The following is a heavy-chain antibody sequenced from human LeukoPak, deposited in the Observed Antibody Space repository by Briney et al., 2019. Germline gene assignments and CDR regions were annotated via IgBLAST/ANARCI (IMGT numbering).Heavy chain of an antibody. Sequence: GASVKVSCKASGYTFNGYYMHWVRRAPGQGLEWMGWINPNSGGTNYAQKFQGRVTMTRDTSISTAYMELSRLISDDTAVYYCARVAAAGPLRLPPPGYFQHWGQGTLVTVSS. CDR1: GYTFNGYY. J-gene: IGHJ1*01. V-gene: IGHV1-2*02. CDR3: ARVAAAGPLRLPPPGYFQH. CDR2: INPNSGGT. D-gene: IGHD6-13*01.